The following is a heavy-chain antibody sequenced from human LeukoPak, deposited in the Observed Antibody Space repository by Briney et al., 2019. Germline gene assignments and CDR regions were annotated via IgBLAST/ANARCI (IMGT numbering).Heavy chain of an antibody. D-gene: IGHD6-13*01. J-gene: IGHJ4*02. CDR3: ASRYSSSWALDY. CDR2: ISDDGTKK. V-gene: IGHV3-30*01. Sequence: GGSLRFSCGGSGYSFRSYAMHWVRQAPGKGLEWVAVISDDGTKKYYADSVKGRFTISRDNSKNSLSLQMNSLRPEDTAVYYCASRYSSSWALDYWGLGTLVTVSS. CDR1: GYSFRSYA.